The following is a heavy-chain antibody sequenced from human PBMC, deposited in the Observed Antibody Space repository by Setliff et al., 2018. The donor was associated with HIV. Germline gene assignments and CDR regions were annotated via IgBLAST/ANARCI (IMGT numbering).Heavy chain of an antibody. CDR2: IIPIFGTA. J-gene: IGHJ6*03. V-gene: IGHV1-69*05. CDR3: ASSAGAVPTTAPYGDYYYYFYMDV. Sequence: SVKVSCKVSGYTFTRYAISWVRQAPGHGLEWMGGIIPIFGTANYAQKFQGRVTITTDESTNTVYMELYSLTSEDTAIYYCASSAGAVPTTAPYGDYYYYFYMDVWGKGTAVTVSS. D-gene: IGHD1-1*01. CDR1: GYTFTRYA.